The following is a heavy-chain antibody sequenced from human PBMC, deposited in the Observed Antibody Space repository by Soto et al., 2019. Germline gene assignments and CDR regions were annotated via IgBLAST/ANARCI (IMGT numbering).Heavy chain of an antibody. Sequence: GGSLRLSCTASGFIFGDYDMSWVRQAPGKGLEWVGFIRSKAYGGTTEYAASVKGRFNTPRDDSKNIAYLQMNSLKTEDTAIYFCTRDDYDFDTVGYYSWFDPWGLGTPVTVSA. D-gene: IGHD3-22*01. V-gene: IGHV3-49*04. CDR1: GFIFGDYD. J-gene: IGHJ5*02. CDR2: IRSKAYGGTT. CDR3: TRDDYDFDTVGYYSWFDP.